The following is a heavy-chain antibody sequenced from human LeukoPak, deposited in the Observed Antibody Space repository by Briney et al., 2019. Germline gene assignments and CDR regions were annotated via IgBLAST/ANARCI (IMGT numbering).Heavy chain of an antibody. CDR3: ARAPLGYCSSTSCLDSLYFDY. V-gene: IGHV4-31*03. CDR1: GGSISSGGYY. D-gene: IGHD2-2*01. J-gene: IGHJ4*02. Sequence: SETLSLTCTVSGGSISSGGYYWSWIRQHPGKGLEWIGYIYYSGSTYYDPSLKSRVTISVDTSKNQFSLKLSSVTAADTAVYYCARAPLGYCSSTSCLDSLYFDYWGQGTLVTVSS. CDR2: IYYSGST.